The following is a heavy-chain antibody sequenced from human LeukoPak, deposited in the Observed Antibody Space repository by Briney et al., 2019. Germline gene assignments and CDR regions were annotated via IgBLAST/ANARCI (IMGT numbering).Heavy chain of an antibody. CDR2: INSSGDTI. CDR3: ARDGPYCSGGRCYQTPPHY. D-gene: IGHD2-15*01. J-gene: IGHJ4*02. CDR1: GFTFSSYE. V-gene: IGHV3-48*03. Sequence: GGAVRLSCAASGFTFSSYEMNWVRQAPGKGLEWVSYINSSGDTIYYADSVKGRFTISSDRAKNSLYLQMNSLRAEDTAIYYCARDGPYCSGGRCYQTPPHYWGQGTLVTVSS.